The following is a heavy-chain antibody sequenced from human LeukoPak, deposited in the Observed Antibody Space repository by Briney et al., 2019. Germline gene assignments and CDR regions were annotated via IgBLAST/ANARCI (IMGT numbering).Heavy chain of an antibody. CDR2: IYSGGTT. J-gene: IGHJ4*02. V-gene: IGHV3-53*01. CDR1: GFTVSSNY. CDR3: ARDRTGAVVDY. Sequence: GGSLRLSCAASGFTVSSNYMSWVRQAPGKGLEWVAVIYSGGTTSYADSVKGRFTISRDNAKNSLYLQMNSLRAEDTAVYYCARDRTGAVVDYWGQGTLVTVSS. D-gene: IGHD6-19*01.